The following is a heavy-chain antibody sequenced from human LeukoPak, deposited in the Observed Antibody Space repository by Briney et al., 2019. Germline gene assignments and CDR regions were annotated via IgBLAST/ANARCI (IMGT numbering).Heavy chain of an antibody. J-gene: IGHJ5*02. CDR1: GFTFSSYS. D-gene: IGHD3-10*01. Sequence: GGSLRLSCAASGFTFSSYSMNWVRQAPGKGLEWVANIKQDGSEKYYVDSVKGRFTISRDNAKNSLYLQMNSLRAEDTAVYYCARAYTRNYIWFGELFDWFDPWGQGTLVTVSS. CDR3: ARAYTRNYIWFGELFDWFDP. CDR2: IKQDGSEK. V-gene: IGHV3-7*01.